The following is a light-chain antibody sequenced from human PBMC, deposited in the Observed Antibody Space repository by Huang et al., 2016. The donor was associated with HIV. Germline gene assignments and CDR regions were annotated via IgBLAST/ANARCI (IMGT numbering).Light chain of an antibody. V-gene: IGKV4-1*01. CDR3: QQYYSTLT. CDR1: QSVLYSSNNKNY. Sequence: DIVMTQSPDSLAVSLGERATINCKSSQSVLYSSNNKNYFAWYQQKPGQPPKLLIYWASTRESGVPHRSSGSGCGTDFTLTISSLQAEDVAVYYCQQYYSTLTFGGGTKVEIK. CDR2: WAS. J-gene: IGKJ4*01.